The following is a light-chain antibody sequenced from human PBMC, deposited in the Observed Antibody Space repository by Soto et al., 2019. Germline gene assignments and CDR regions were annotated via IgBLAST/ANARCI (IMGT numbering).Light chain of an antibody. Sequence: IQLTQSPSSPSASVGDRVTITCRASQRISNWLAWYQQKPGKAPKVLISDASSLESGVPSRLSGSGSGTEFTLTIRSLQPDDFATYYCQQYKNYWTFGQGTKVDIK. CDR3: QQYKNYWT. V-gene: IGKV1-5*01. CDR2: DAS. J-gene: IGKJ1*01. CDR1: QRISNW.